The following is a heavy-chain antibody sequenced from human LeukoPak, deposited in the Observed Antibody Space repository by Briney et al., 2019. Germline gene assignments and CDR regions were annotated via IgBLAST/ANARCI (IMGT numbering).Heavy chain of an antibody. D-gene: IGHD4-23*01. V-gene: IGHV4-59*01. J-gene: IGHJ6*03. CDR3: ASMRGNLNYYYMDV. Sequence: SETLSLTCTVSGGSITSYYWSWIRQPPGKGLEWIGYIYYIGSTIYNPSLKSRVTISVDTSKNQFSLKLNSVTAADTAVYYCASMRGNLNYYYMDVWGKGPTVTVSS. CDR1: GGSITSYY. CDR2: IYYIGST.